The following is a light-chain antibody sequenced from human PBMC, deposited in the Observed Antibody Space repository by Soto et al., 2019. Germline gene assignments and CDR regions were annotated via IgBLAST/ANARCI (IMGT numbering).Light chain of an antibody. Sequence: QSLLTHPASLSGSPGQSITISCTGTSSTVGGFNVVSWYQQHPGKAPKVIIYEGIKRPSGVSNRSSGSNSGSTASLTISGLQAEDEADYYCCSYVGATTYVFGTGTKVTVL. CDR2: EGI. CDR1: SSTVGGFNV. J-gene: IGLJ1*01. CDR3: CSYVGATTYV. V-gene: IGLV2-23*01.